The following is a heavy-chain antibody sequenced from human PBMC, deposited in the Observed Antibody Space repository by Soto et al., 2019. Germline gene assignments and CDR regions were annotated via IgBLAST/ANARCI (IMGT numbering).Heavy chain of an antibody. D-gene: IGHD3-22*01. CDR1: GFTFSSYA. Sequence: QAQLVESGGGVVQPGRSLRLSCAGSGFTFSSYAMHWVRQAPGKGLEWVTLISYDGMNQYYADSVKGRCSVSRENFRNMVYLQMDNLRPEDTAIYYCARDTWGRRPYYSDTSDTSWGQGALVTVSS. V-gene: IGHV3-30*04. CDR2: ISYDGMNQ. CDR3: ARDTWGRRPYYSDTSDTS. J-gene: IGHJ5*02.